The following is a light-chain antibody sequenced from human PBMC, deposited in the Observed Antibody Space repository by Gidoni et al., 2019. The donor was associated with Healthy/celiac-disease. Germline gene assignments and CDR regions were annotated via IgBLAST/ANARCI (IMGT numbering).Light chain of an antibody. CDR3: QAWDSRTVVV. J-gene: IGLJ2*01. Sequence: SYELTQPPSLSVSPGQPASITCAGDKLGDKYACWYQQKPGQDPVLVSYQDSKRPSGIPERVSGSNSGNTATLTISGTQAMDEAEDYCQAWDSRTVVVFGGGTKLTVL. CDR2: QDS. CDR1: KLGDKY. V-gene: IGLV3-1*01.